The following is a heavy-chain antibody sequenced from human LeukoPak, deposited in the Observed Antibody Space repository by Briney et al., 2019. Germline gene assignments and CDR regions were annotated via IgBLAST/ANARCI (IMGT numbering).Heavy chain of an antibody. CDR3: ARVLRYCSGGNCYSGGLGYMDV. CDR1: GFTFSDYG. J-gene: IGHJ6*03. CDR2: IRYDESNK. D-gene: IGHD2-15*01. Sequence: GGSLRLSCAASGFTFSDYGMHWVRQAPGKGLEWVAFIRYDESNKYYADSVKGRFTISRDNSKNALCLQMSSLRAEDTAVYYCARVLRYCSGGNCYSGGLGYMDVWGKGTTVTISS. V-gene: IGHV3-30*02.